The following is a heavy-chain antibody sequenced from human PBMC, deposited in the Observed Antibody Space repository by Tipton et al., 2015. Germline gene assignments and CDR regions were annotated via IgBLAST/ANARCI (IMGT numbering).Heavy chain of an antibody. Sequence: TLSLTCAVYGGPLRGFYWSWIRQPPGKGLEWIGEINHTGSTKYTPYLKSRVFISVDTSKKQFSLRLSSMTAADTAVYYCATGQVAGWFDPWGQGTLFTVSP. CDR1: GGPLRGFY. J-gene: IGHJ5*02. CDR3: ATGQVAGWFDP. V-gene: IGHV4-34*01. CDR2: INHTGST. D-gene: IGHD5-12*01.